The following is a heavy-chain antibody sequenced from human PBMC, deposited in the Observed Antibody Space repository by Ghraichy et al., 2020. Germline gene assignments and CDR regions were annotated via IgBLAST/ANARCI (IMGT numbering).Heavy chain of an antibody. CDR1: GFTLSNYA. V-gene: IGHV3-48*02. J-gene: IGHJ6*02. Sequence: GGSLRLSCAASGFTLSNYAMNWVRQAPGKGLEWVSYITSTGTTMYYADSVKGRFTLSRDSAKNSLFLQINSLRDEDTALYYCAPDLGYCSSGTCYPYYYSGMDVWGHGTTVTVSS. CDR3: APDLGYCSSGTCYPYYYSGMDV. D-gene: IGHD2-15*01. CDR2: ITSTGTTM.